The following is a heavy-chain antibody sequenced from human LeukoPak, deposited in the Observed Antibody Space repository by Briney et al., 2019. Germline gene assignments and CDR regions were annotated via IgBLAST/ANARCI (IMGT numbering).Heavy chain of an antibody. V-gene: IGHV4-30-2*01. Sequence: SETLSLTCAVSGGSISSGGYSWSWIRQPPGKGLEWIGYICHSGSTYYNPSLKSRVTMSVDRSKNQFSLKLSSVTAADTAVYYCARVNYYGSGSSGGLDYWGQGTLVTVSS. J-gene: IGHJ4*02. D-gene: IGHD3-10*01. CDR2: ICHSGST. CDR3: ARVNYYGSGSSGGLDY. CDR1: GGSISSGGYS.